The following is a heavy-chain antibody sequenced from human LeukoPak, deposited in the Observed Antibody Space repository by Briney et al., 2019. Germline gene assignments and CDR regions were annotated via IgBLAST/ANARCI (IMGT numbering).Heavy chain of an antibody. CDR1: GFTFGSYS. J-gene: IGHJ3*02. CDR2: ISSSSSYI. D-gene: IGHD1-26*01. Sequence: PGGSLRLSCAASGFTFGSYSMNWVRQAPGKGLEWVSSISSSSSYIYYADSVKGRFTISRDNAKNSLYLQMNSLRAEDTAVYYCARVIVGATAAFDIWGQGTMVTVSS. CDR3: ARVIVGATAAFDI. V-gene: IGHV3-21*01.